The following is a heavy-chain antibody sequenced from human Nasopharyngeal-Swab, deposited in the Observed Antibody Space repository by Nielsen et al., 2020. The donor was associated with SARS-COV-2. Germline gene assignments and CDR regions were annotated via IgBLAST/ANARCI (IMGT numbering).Heavy chain of an antibody. CDR1: GLSFSGYS. CDR2: ISSSGSYI. D-gene: IGHD5-18*01. V-gene: IGHV3-21*01. Sequence: GGPLRLSCAASGLSFSGYSMNWVRQAPGEGLEWVSSISSSGSYIFYADSVKGRFTISRDNSKNSLYLQMNSLRAEDTALYYCTRERGYSYGYSDYWGQGTLVTVSS. J-gene: IGHJ4*02. CDR3: TRERGYSYGYSDY.